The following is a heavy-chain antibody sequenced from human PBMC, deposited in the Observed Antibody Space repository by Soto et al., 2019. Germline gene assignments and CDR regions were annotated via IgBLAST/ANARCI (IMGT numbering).Heavy chain of an antibody. CDR2: IYYSGST. CDR1: GGPISIYY. J-gene: IGHJ4*02. D-gene: IGHD3-22*01. Sequence: PSETLSLTCTVSGGPISIYYWSWIRQPPGQGLVWIGYIYYSGSTNYNPSLKSRVTISVDTSKNQFSLKLSSVTAADTAVYYCARDNGREQYYDSSGYWYYFDYWGQGTLVTVS. CDR3: ARDNGREQYYDSSGYWYYFDY. V-gene: IGHV4-59*01.